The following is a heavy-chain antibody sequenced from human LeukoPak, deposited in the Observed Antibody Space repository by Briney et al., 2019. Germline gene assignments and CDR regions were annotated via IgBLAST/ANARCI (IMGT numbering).Heavy chain of an antibody. CDR3: ALTTYFYDSSGRIDY. D-gene: IGHD3-22*01. V-gene: IGHV2-70*01. Sequence: SGPTLVNPTQTLTLTCTFSGSSLSTSGVCVSWIRQPPGKALEWLALIDWDDDKYYSTSLKTRLTISKDTSKNQVVLTLTNMDPVDTATYYCALTTYFYDSSGRIDYWGQGTLVTVSS. J-gene: IGHJ4*02. CDR2: IDWDDDK. CDR1: GSSLSTSGVC.